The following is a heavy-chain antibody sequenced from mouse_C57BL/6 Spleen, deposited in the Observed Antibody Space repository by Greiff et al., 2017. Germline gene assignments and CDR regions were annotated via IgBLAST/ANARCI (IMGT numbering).Heavy chain of an antibody. CDR1: GYSFTGYY. D-gene: IGHD1-1*01. V-gene: IGHV1-42*01. J-gene: IGHJ1*03. CDR2: INPSTGGT. Sequence: VQLQQSGPELVKPGASVKISCKASGYSFTGYYMNWVKQSPEKSLEWIGEINPSTGGTTYNQKFKAKATLTVDKSSSTAYMQLKSLTSEDSAVYYCARPATVVARWYFDVWGTGTTVTVSS. CDR3: ARPATVVARWYFDV.